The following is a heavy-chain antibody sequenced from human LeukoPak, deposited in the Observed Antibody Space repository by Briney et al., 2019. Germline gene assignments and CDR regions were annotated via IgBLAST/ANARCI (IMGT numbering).Heavy chain of an antibody. Sequence: GGSLRLSCAASGFTFSSYSMNWVRQAPGKGLEWVSSISSSSSYIYYADSVKGRFTISRDNAKNSLYLQMNSLRAEDTAVYYCARARGYYYDSSGYPPGAFDIWGQGTMVTVSS. CDR3: ARARGYYYDSSGYPPGAFDI. CDR1: GFTFSSYS. J-gene: IGHJ3*02. CDR2: ISSSSSYI. V-gene: IGHV3-21*01. D-gene: IGHD3-22*01.